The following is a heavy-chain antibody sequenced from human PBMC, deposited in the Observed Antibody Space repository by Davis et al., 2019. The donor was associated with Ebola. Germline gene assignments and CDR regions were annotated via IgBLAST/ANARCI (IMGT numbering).Heavy chain of an antibody. V-gene: IGHV4-38-2*02. CDR2: IYHGGSA. CDR1: GYSVSSSYY. D-gene: IGHD6-6*01. J-gene: IGHJ4*02. CDR3: ARGGASSQPLDY. Sequence: MPGGSLRLSCTVSGYSVSSSYYWGWIRQPPGKGLEWIGIIYHGGSAYYNPSLKSRITISVDTSKSQFSLKLTSVTAADTAIYYCARGGASSQPLDYWGQGTLVTVSS.